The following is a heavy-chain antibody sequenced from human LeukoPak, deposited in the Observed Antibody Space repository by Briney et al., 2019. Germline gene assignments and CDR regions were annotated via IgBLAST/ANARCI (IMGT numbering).Heavy chain of an antibody. CDR3: AKVQRAATLVH. CDR2: ISGSGGST. D-gene: IGHD2-15*01. Sequence: TGGSLRLSCAASGFTFSSYAMSWVRQAPGKGLESVSAISGSGGSTYYADSVKGRFTISRDNSKNTLYLQMNSLRAEDTAVYYCAKVQRAATLVHWGQGTLVTVSS. CDR1: GFTFSSYA. J-gene: IGHJ4*02. V-gene: IGHV3-23*01.